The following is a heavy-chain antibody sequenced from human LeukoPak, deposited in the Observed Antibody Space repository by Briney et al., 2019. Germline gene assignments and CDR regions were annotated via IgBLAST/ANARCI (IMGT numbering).Heavy chain of an antibody. Sequence: GGSLRLSCAASGFTFSTYGMSWVRKAPGKGLEWVSDISVSGVSTYYADSVKGRFTISRDNSKNTLYLQMNSLRAEDTAVYYCAKVSRSSGLDWGQGTRVTVSS. CDR3: AKVSRSSGLD. V-gene: IGHV3-23*01. D-gene: IGHD6-19*01. CDR2: ISVSGVST. J-gene: IGHJ4*02. CDR1: GFTFSTYG.